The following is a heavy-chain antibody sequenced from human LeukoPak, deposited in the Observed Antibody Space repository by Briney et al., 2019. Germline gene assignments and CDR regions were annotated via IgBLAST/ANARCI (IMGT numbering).Heavy chain of an antibody. CDR2: ISWNSGSI. Sequence: GRSLRLSCAASGFTFADYAMHWVRQAPGKGLEWVSGISWNSGSIGYADSVKGRFTISRDNAKNSLYLQMNSLRAEDTALYYCAKARLYSSSWYDFDYWGQGTLVTVSS. CDR3: AKARLYSSSWYDFDY. CDR1: GFTFADYA. J-gene: IGHJ4*02. D-gene: IGHD6-13*01. V-gene: IGHV3-9*01.